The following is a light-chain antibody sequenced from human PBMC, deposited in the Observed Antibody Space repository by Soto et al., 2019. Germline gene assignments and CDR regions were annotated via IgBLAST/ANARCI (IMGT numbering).Light chain of an antibody. J-gene: IGLJ1*01. V-gene: IGLV1-44*01. CDR1: SSNIGSNT. CDR2: SRN. Sequence: QSALTQPPSASGTPGQRVTISCSGSSSNIGSNTVNWYQQLPGTAPRLLMYSRNQRPSGVPDRFSGSKSGTSASLAISGLQSEDEADYYCAAWDDSLNGYVFGTGTKLTVL. CDR3: AAWDDSLNGYV.